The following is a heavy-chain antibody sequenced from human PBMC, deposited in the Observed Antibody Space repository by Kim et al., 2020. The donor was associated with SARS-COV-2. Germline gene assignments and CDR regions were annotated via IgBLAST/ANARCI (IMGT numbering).Heavy chain of an antibody. J-gene: IGHJ6*02. CDR1: GYTFTSYG. CDR3: ARESPGRILEWFWRDYYYGMAV. Sequence: ASVKVSCKASGYTFTSYGISWVRQAPGQGLEWMGLISAYNGNTNYAQKLQGRVTMTTDTSTSTAYMELRSLRSDDTAVYYCARESPGRILEWFWRDYYYGMAVWGQGTTVTVSS. CDR2: ISAYNGNT. V-gene: IGHV1-18*01. D-gene: IGHD3-3*01.